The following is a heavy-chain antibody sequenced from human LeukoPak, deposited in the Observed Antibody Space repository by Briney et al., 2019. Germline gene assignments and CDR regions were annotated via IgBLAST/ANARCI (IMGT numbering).Heavy chain of an antibody. CDR3: ARGLRVAATPTCLGY. J-gene: IGHJ4*02. Sequence: ASVKVSCKASGNTFNTYGLSWVRQAPGQGLEWMGWINPNSGGTNYAQKFQGRVTMTRDTSISTAYMELSRLRSDDTAVYYCARGLRVAATPTCLGYWGQGTLVTVSS. V-gene: IGHV1-2*02. D-gene: IGHD2-15*01. CDR2: INPNSGGT. CDR1: GNTFNTYG.